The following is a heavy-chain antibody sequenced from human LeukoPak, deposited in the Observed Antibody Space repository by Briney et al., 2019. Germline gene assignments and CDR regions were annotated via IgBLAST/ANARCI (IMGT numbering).Heavy chain of an antibody. J-gene: IGHJ4*02. CDR3: ACGYSYGYLIDY. V-gene: IGHV4-59*01. Sequence: SETLSLTCTVSGGSISTYYWSWIRQPPGMGLEWIGYIYYSGSTNYNPSLKSRVTISVDTSKNQFSLKLSSVTAADTAVYYCACGYSYGYLIDYWGQGTLVTVSS. CDR1: GGSISTYY. D-gene: IGHD5-18*01. CDR2: IYYSGST.